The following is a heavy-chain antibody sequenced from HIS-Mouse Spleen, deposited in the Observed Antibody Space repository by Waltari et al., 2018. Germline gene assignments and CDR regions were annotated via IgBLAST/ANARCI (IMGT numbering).Heavy chain of an antibody. J-gene: IGHJ3*02. CDR2: IYYSGST. CDR1: GCSISSSSYH. CDR3: ARDGYSGYGHDAFDI. Sequence: QLQLQESGPGLVKPSETLSLTCTGSGCSISSSSYHWGWIRQPPGKGLEWIGSIYYSGSTYYNPSLKSRVTISVDTSKNQFSLKLSSVTAADTAVYYCARDGYSGYGHDAFDIWGQGTMVTVSS. V-gene: IGHV4-39*07. D-gene: IGHD5-12*01.